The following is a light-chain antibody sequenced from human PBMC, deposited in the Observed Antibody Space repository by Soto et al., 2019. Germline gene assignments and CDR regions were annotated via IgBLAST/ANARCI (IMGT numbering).Light chain of an antibody. J-gene: IGLJ1*01. CDR3: AAWDDSLNGYV. CDR1: SSNIGSNT. V-gene: IGLV1-44*01. Sequence: QYALTQPPSASGTPGQRVTISCSGSSSNIGSNTVNWYQQLPGTAPKLLIYSIYQRPSGVPDRFSGSKSGTSASLAISGLQSEDEADYYCAAWDDSLNGYVFGTGTKVTVL. CDR2: SIY.